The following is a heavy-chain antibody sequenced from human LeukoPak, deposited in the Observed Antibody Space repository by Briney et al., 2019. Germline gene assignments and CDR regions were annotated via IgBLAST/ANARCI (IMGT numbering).Heavy chain of an antibody. CDR1: GDSFRSYY. Sequence: PSETLSLTCTVSGDSFRSYYWSWIRQPPGKGLEWIGYIYYSGSTNYNPSLKSRVTISVDTSKNQFSLKLSSVTAADTAVYYCPRIDYGPNYFDYWGQGTLVTVSS. CDR3: PRIDYGPNYFDY. V-gene: IGHV4-59*01. J-gene: IGHJ4*02. CDR2: IYYSGST. D-gene: IGHD4-17*01.